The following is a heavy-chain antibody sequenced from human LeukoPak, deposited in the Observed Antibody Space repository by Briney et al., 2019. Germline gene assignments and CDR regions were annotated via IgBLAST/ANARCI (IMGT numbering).Heavy chain of an antibody. CDR1: GGSISSYY. D-gene: IGHD6-13*01. J-gene: IGHJ3*02. Sequence: SETLSLTCTVSGGSISSYYWSWIRQPPGKGLEWIGYIYYSGSTNYNPSLKSRITISVDTSKNQFSLKLSSVTAADTAVYYCARGYGGAAASVVFDIWGKGTMVTVSS. CDR2: IYYSGST. CDR3: ARGYGGAAASVVFDI. V-gene: IGHV4-59*08.